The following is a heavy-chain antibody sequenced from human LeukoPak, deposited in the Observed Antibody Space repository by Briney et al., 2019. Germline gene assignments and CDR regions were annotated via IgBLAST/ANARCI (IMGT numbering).Heavy chain of an antibody. J-gene: IGHJ4*02. CDR2: ISSSSSYI. CDR3: ARGQYLIAVAPH. V-gene: IGHV3-21*01. Sequence: PGGSLRVSCAASGFTFSSYSMNWVRQAPGKGLEWVSSISSSSSYIYYADSVKGRFTISRDNAKNSLYLQMNSLRAEDTAVYYCARGQYLIAVAPHWGQGTLVTVSS. D-gene: IGHD6-19*01. CDR1: GFTFSSYS.